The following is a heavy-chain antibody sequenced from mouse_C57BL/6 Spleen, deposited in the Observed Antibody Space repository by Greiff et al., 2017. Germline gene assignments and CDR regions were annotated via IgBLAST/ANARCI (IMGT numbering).Heavy chain of an antibody. Sequence: EVKLVESGGGLVKPGGSLKLSCAASGFTFSSYAMSWVRQTPENRLEWVATISDGGSYTYYQDNVKGRFTISRDNAKNNLYLQMSHLKSEDTSMYYCAREGYDYRFAYWGQGTLVTVSA. V-gene: IGHV5-4*01. D-gene: IGHD2-4*01. CDR1: GFTFSSYA. CDR2: ISDGGSYT. J-gene: IGHJ3*01. CDR3: AREGYDYRFAY.